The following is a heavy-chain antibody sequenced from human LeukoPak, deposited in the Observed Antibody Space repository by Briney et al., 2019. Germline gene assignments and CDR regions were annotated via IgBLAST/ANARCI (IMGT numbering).Heavy chain of an antibody. Sequence: GGSLRLSCAASGFTFDDYGMSWVRQAPGKGLEWVSGINWNGGSTGYADPVKGRFTISRDNAKNSLYLQMNSLRAEDTALYYCARGGPRYYDFWSGYYIAYWGQGTLVTVSS. V-gene: IGHV3-20*04. CDR2: INWNGGST. CDR3: ARGGPRYYDFWSGYYIAY. CDR1: GFTFDDYG. D-gene: IGHD3-3*01. J-gene: IGHJ4*02.